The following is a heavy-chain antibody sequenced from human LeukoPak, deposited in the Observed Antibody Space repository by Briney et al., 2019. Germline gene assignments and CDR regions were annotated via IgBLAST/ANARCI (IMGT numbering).Heavy chain of an antibody. Sequence: PSETLSLTCAVSGGSISSGGYSWGWIRQPPGKGLEWIGYIYHSGSTYYNPSLKSRVTISVDRSKNQFSLKLSSVTAADTAVYYCARVDYGDYSKDFDYWGQGTLVTVSS. CDR2: IYHSGST. CDR1: GGSISSGGYS. D-gene: IGHD4-17*01. V-gene: IGHV4-30-2*01. CDR3: ARVDYGDYSKDFDY. J-gene: IGHJ4*02.